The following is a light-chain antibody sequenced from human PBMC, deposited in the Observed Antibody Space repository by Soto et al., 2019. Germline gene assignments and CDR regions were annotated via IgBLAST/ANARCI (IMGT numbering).Light chain of an antibody. Sequence: QSALSXPASVSGSLGQATAMLYNGARSDVVSYNLVSWYQQHPGKAPKLMIYEVSKRPSGVSNRFSGSKSGNTASLTISGLQAEDEADYYCCSYAGSSTFAYVFGTGTKVT. CDR1: RSDVVSYNL. CDR3: CSYAGSSTFAYV. J-gene: IGLJ1*01. CDR2: EVS. V-gene: IGLV2-23*02.